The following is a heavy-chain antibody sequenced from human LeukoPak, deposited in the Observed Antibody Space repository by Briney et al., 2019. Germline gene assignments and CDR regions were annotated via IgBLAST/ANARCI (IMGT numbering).Heavy chain of an antibody. CDR1: GFTVGDNY. V-gene: IGHV3-66*01. Sequence: GGSLRLSCAGSGFTVGDNYMNWVRQAPGKGLEWVSAIYSGGTTYYADSVKGRFTVSRDNSKNTLHLQMNSLRPEDSAVYYCARGDYNNGYYFDYWGQGTLVTVSS. J-gene: IGHJ4*02. D-gene: IGHD4-4*01. CDR2: IYSGGTT. CDR3: ARGDYNNGYYFDY.